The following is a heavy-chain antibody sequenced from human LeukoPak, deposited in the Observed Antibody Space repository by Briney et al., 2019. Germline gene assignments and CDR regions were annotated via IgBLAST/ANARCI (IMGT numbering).Heavy chain of an antibody. CDR2: ISYDGSNK. J-gene: IGHJ4*02. D-gene: IGHD4-23*01. Sequence: PRGSLRLSCAASGFTFSSYAMHWVRQAPGKGLEWVAVISYDGSNKYYADSVKGRFTISRDNSKNTLYLQMNSLRAEDTAVYYCAVSETDGYGGPFDYWGQGTLVTVSS. CDR1: GFTFSSYA. CDR3: AVSETDGYGGPFDY. V-gene: IGHV3-30-3*01.